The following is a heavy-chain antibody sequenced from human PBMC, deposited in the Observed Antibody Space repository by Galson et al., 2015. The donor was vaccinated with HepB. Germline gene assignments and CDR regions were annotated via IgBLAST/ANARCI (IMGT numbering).Heavy chain of an antibody. J-gene: IGHJ5*02. CDR2: ISGFDGET. V-gene: IGHV1-18*01. D-gene: IGHD3/OR15-3a*01. CDR3: VRDWDCPGGLCRDCFDP. CDR1: GYTFSNYG. Sequence: SVKVSCKASGYTFSNYGISWVRQAPGQGLEWLGWISGFDGETNYGQRLQGRVTMTTETSTSTAYIELRSLRSDDTAVYYCVRDWDCPGGLCRDCFDPWSQGTLVTVSS.